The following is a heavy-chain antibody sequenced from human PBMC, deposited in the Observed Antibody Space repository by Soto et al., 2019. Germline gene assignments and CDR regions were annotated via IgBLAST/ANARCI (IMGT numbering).Heavy chain of an antibody. CDR3: ARDSTDVGYGEQQYDS. CDR1: GFTFSSYW. Sequence: EVQLVESGGGLVQPGGSLRLSCAASGFTFSSYWMSWVRQAPGKGLEWVANIKQDGSEKYYVDSVKGRFTISRDNAKNSLYLQMNSLRAEDTAVYYCARDSTDVGYGEQQYDSWGQGTLVTASS. J-gene: IGHJ5*01. V-gene: IGHV3-7*03. D-gene: IGHD4-17*01. CDR2: IKQDGSEK.